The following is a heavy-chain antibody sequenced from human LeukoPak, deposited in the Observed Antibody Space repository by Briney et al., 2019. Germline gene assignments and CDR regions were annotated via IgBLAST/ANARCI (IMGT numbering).Heavy chain of an antibody. CDR2: ISAYNGNT. D-gene: IGHD3-3*01. V-gene: IGHV1-18*01. J-gene: IGHJ4*02. CDR1: GYTFTSYG. Sequence: ASVKVSCKASGYTFTSYGISWVRQAPGQGLEWMGWISAYNGNTNYAQKLQGRVTMTTDTSTSTAYMELRSLRSDDTAVYYCVSVYYDFWSGYPYYFDYWGQGTLVTVSS. CDR3: VSVYYDFWSGYPYYFDY.